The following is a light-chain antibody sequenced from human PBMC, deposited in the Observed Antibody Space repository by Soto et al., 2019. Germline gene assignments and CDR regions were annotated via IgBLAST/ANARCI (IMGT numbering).Light chain of an antibody. J-gene: IGKJ1*01. V-gene: IGKV3-20*01. CDR2: GAS. Sequence: EIVLTQSPGTLSLSPGERATLSCRASQSVTSSYLAWYQQKPGQAPRLFIYGASSRATGIPDRFSGSGSGTDFTLTISRLEPADFAVYHCQQYGNSPWTFGQGTKVEIK. CDR1: QSVTSSY. CDR3: QQYGNSPWT.